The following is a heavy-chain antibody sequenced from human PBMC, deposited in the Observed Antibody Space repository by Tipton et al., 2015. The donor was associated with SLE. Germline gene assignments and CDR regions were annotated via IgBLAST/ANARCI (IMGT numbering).Heavy chain of an antibody. V-gene: IGHV4-4*07. CDR2: IYTNENT. Sequence: TLSLTCTVSGGSISSYYWSWIRQPAGGGLEWIGRIYTNENTNYNPSLKSRVTMSVDTSENHFSLKLISVTAADTAVYYCAREFLNPVTTAHYYFDLWGRGTLVTVSS. D-gene: IGHD4-11*01. CDR1: GGSISSYY. CDR3: AREFLNPVTTAHYYFDL. J-gene: IGHJ2*01.